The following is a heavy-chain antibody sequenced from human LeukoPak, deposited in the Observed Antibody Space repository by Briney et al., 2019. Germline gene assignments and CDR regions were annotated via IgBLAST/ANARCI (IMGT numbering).Heavy chain of an antibody. Sequence: GGSLRLSYAASGFTFSQSWMWWVRQSPGKGLEWVAKIKEDGSQKYYVDSVEGRFTISRDNAKNSLYLQMNTLRAEDTAVYYCARDRAYSSFDIWGQGTMVTVSS. J-gene: IGHJ3*02. CDR3: ARDRAYSSFDI. CDR2: IKEDGSQK. V-gene: IGHV3-7*03. D-gene: IGHD4-11*01. CDR1: GFTFSQSW.